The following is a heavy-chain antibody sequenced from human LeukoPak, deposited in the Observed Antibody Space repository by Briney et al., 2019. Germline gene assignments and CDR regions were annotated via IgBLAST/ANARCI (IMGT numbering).Heavy chain of an antibody. J-gene: IGHJ3*02. CDR1: GFTFSSYE. CDR2: ISSSGSTI. Sequence: GGSLILSCAASGFTFSSYEMNWVRQAPGKGLEWVSYISSSGSTIYYADSVKGRFTISRDNAKNSLYLQMNSLRAEDTAVYYCAITKHSSPGAFDIWGQGTMVTVSS. V-gene: IGHV3-48*03. D-gene: IGHD6-13*01. CDR3: AITKHSSPGAFDI.